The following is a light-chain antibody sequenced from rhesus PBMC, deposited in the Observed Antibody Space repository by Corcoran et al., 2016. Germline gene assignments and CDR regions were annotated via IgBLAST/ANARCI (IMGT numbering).Light chain of an antibody. CDR3: QQYSSSPYS. CDR2: TAS. Sequence: DIQMTQSPSSLSASVGDTVTITCRASQSISSWLAWYQQKPGKAPKLLLYTASILQSGVPSRFSGSGSGTDFTLTISSLQSEDFATYYCQQYSSSPYSFGQGTKVEIK. CDR1: QSISSW. J-gene: IGKJ2*01. V-gene: IGKV1-22*01.